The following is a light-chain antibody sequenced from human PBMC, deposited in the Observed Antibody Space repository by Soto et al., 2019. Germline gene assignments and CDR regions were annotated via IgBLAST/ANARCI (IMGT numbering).Light chain of an antibody. CDR1: KLGDKY. Sequence: SYELTQPPSVSVSPGQTASITCSGDKLGDKYACWYQQKPGQSPVLVIYRDSKRPSGIPERFSGSNSGNTATLTISGTQAMDEADYYCQAWDRSTVVFGGGTKLTVL. V-gene: IGLV3-1*01. CDR2: RDS. J-gene: IGLJ2*01. CDR3: QAWDRSTVV.